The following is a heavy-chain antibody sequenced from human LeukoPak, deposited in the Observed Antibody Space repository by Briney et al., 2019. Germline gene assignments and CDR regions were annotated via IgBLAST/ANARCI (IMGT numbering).Heavy chain of an antibody. CDR1: GFTFSDHY. Sequence: QPGGSLRLSCAASGFTFSDHYMDWVRQAPGKGLEWVGHIRNKANSYTTYYAASVKGRFTISRDDSANSLYLQMNSLKAEDTAVYYCADLGATVWGQGTLVAVSS. CDR2: IRNKANSYTT. CDR3: ADLGATV. J-gene: IGHJ4*02. D-gene: IGHD1-26*01. V-gene: IGHV3-72*01.